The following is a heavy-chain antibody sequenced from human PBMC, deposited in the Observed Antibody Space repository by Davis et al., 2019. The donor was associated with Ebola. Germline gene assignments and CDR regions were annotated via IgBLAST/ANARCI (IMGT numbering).Heavy chain of an antibody. CDR2: ISAYLGNT. CDR3: ARGGGSYSADY. J-gene: IGHJ4*02. CDR1: GGTFSRDA. D-gene: IGHD1-26*01. Sequence: AASVKVSCKASGGTFSRDAITWVRQAPGQGLEWMGWISAYLGNTNYAQKLQGRVTMTTDTSTSTAYMELRSLRSDDTAVYYCARGGGSYSADYWGQGTLVTVSS. V-gene: IGHV1-18*01.